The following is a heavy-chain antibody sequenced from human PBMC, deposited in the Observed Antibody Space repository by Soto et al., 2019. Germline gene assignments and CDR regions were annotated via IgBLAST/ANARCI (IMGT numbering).Heavy chain of an antibody. CDR3: AHSNFRVITSGGVIVSNWYFDL. J-gene: IGHJ2*01. CDR2: IYWDGDK. CDR1: GFSLSTSGVG. D-gene: IGHD3-16*02. Sequence: QITLKESGPTLVKPTQTLTLTCTFSGFSLSTSGVGVGWIRQPPGKALEWLALIYWDGDKRYSPSLKSRLTINKDTSKNQVVLTMSNMDPVDTATYYCAHSNFRVITSGGVIVSNWYFDLWGRGTLVTVSS. V-gene: IGHV2-5*02.